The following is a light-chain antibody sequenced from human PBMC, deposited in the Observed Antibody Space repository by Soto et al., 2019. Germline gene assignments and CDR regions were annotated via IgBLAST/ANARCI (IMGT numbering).Light chain of an antibody. CDR3: QQYNTWPPIT. V-gene: IGKV3-15*01. J-gene: IGKJ5*01. CDR1: QNINTA. Sequence: EIVMTQSPASLSVSPGERVALSCRASQNINTALAWYQQKPGQAPRLLVYGASTRATGIPARFSGSGSGTEFSLTISGLQSEDFAVYYCQQYNTWPPITFGQGTRLEIK. CDR2: GAS.